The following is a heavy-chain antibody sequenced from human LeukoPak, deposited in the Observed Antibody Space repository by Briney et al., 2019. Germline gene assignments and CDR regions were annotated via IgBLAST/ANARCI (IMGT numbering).Heavy chain of an antibody. CDR3: ARADYGDYGYYYGMDV. J-gene: IGHJ6*02. D-gene: IGHD4-17*01. CDR2: IYSGGST. Sequence: VGSLRLSCAASGFTVSSNYMSWVRQAPGKGLEWVSVIYSGGSTYYADSVKGRFTISRDNSKNTLYLQMNSLRAEDTAVYYCARADYGDYGYYYGMDVWGQGTTVTVSS. CDR1: GFTVSSNY. V-gene: IGHV3-66*01.